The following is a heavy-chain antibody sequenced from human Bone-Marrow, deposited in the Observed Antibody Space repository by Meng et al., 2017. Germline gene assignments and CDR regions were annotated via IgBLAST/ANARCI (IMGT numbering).Heavy chain of an antibody. D-gene: IGHD5-24*01. Sequence: ASVKVSCKPSGYNFPDYWLHWVRRAPGQGLEWMGRIDPKSGDTHYAQRFQGRVTMTGDTSISTAYMELSSLRSEDTAVYYCATTNQRDGYNYDLDYWGQGTLVTVSS. CDR2: IDPKSGDT. CDR3: ATTNQRDGYNYDLDY. CDR1: GYNFPDYW. J-gene: IGHJ4*02. V-gene: IGHV1-2*06.